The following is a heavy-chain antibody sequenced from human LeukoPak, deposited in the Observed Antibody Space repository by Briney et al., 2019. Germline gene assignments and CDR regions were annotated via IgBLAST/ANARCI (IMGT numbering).Heavy chain of an antibody. CDR3: AKKASGWYPGWFDP. CDR2: ISDNGGTT. J-gene: IGHJ5*02. Sequence: PGGSLRLSCTASGFTFSSSPMRWVRQAPGKGLEWLSTISDNGGTTYYADSVKGRFTISRDNSKNTLYLQMNSLRAEDTAVYYCAKKASGWYPGWFDPWGQGTLVTVSS. CDR1: GFTFSSSP. V-gene: IGHV3-23*01. D-gene: IGHD6-19*01.